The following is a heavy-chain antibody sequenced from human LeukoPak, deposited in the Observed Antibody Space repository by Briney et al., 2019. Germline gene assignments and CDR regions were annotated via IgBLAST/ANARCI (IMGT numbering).Heavy chain of an antibody. J-gene: IGHJ3*02. V-gene: IGHV3-33*01. CDR2: IWYDGSNK. Sequence: PGGSLRLSCAASGFTFSSHGMHWVRQAPGKGLEWVAVIWYDGSNKYYADSVKGRFTISRDNSKNTLYLQMNSLRAEDTAVYYCARDSSSGWFDAFDIWGQGTMVTVS. CDR3: ARDSSSGWFDAFDI. D-gene: IGHD6-19*01. CDR1: GFTFSSHG.